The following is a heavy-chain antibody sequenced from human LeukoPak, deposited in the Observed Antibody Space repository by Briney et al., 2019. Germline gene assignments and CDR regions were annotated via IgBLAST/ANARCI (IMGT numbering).Heavy chain of an antibody. D-gene: IGHD2-15*01. J-gene: IGHJ4*02. CDR2: VDYGGST. V-gene: IGHV4-39*01. CDR3: ARLQGAAKTDYFDY. CDR1: GFSISPDNYY. Sequence: SETLSLTCSVSGFSISPDNYYWAWIRQPPGKGLGWMGSVDYGGSTYSNPSLNSRVTISRDTSKNQFSMKVRFVTAADTAVYYCARLQGAAKTDYFDYWGQGIVVTVSS.